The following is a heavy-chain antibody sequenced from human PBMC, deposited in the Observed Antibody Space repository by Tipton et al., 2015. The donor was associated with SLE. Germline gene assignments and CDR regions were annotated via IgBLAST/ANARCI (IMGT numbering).Heavy chain of an antibody. CDR1: GGSISSGSYY. J-gene: IGHJ4*02. V-gene: IGHV4-61*02. CDR3: ARDRGFWSGYSKRYFDY. Sequence: TLSLTCSVSGGSISSGSYYWSWIRQPAGKGLEWIGRIYTSGSTNYNPSLKSRVTISVDTSKNQFSLKLTSVTAADTAVYYCARDRGFWSGYSKRYFDYWGQGTLVTVSS. D-gene: IGHD3-3*01. CDR2: IYTSGST.